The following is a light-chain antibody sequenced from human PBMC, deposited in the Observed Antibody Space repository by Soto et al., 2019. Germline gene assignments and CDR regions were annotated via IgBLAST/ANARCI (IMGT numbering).Light chain of an antibody. J-gene: IGLJ3*02. CDR3: AAWDDTLNGLV. CDR1: TSNIGSNI. V-gene: IGLV1-44*01. CDR2: NNN. Sequence: QSVLTQPPSASGTPGQRISISCSGRTSNIGSNIVAWYQHLPGTAHKLLIYNNNQRPSGVPDRFFGSKSGSSASLAISGLQPDDESHYYCAAWDDTLNGLVFGGGTKLTVL.